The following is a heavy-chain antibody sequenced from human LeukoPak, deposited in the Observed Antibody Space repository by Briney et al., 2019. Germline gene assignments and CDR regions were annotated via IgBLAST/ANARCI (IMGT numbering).Heavy chain of an antibody. D-gene: IGHD5-18*01. CDR1: GFTVSSNS. V-gene: IGHV3-53*01. J-gene: IGHJ4*02. CDR3: AKGGPAMGYYFDY. CDR2: IYSDNT. Sequence: GGSLRLSCTVSGFTVSSNSMSWVRQAPGKGLEWVSFIYSDNTHYSYSVKGRFTISRDNSKNTLYLQMNSLRAEDTAVYYCAKGGPAMGYYFDYWGQGTLVTVSS.